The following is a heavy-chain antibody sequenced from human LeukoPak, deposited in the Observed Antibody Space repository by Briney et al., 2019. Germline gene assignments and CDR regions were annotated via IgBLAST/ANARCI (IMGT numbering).Heavy chain of an antibody. Sequence: PGGSLRLSCAASGFTFSSYWMHCVRQAPGKGLVWVSRINSDGSSTSYADSVKGRFTISRDNAKNTLYLQMNSLRAEDTAVYYCARVSYDSSGYYWRRTDYWGQGTLVTVSS. D-gene: IGHD3-22*01. CDR1: GFTFSSYW. CDR3: ARVSYDSSGYYWRRTDY. J-gene: IGHJ4*02. V-gene: IGHV3-74*01. CDR2: INSDGSST.